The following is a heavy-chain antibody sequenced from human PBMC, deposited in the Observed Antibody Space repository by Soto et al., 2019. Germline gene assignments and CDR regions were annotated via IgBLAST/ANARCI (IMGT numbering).Heavy chain of an antibody. D-gene: IGHD5-18*01. J-gene: IGHJ3*02. V-gene: IGHV3-48*02. CDR2: ISSSSSTI. CDR3: ARAGGSGYSYGLDAFDI. CDR1: GFTFSSYS. Sequence: GGSLRLSCAASGFTFSSYSMNWVCQAPGKGLEWVSYISSSSSTIYYADSVKGRFTISRDNAKNSLYLQMNSLRDEDTAVYYCARAGGSGYSYGLDAFDIWGQGTMVTVSS.